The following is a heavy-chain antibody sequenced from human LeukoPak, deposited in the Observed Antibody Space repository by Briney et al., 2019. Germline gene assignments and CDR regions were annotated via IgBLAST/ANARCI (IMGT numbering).Heavy chain of an antibody. Sequence: GGSLRLSCAASGLTFSSHWMHWVRQAPGKGLVWVSRITNDGSSTTYADSVKGRFTISRDNAKNSLYLQMNSLRAEDTAVYYCARDPTHGGEFDYWGQGTLVTVSS. V-gene: IGHV3-74*01. CDR1: GLTFSSHW. D-gene: IGHD3-16*01. CDR3: ARDPTHGGEFDY. CDR2: ITNDGSST. J-gene: IGHJ4*02.